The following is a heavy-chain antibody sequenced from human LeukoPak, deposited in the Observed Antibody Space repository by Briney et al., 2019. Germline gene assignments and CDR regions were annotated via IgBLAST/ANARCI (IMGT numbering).Heavy chain of an antibody. CDR1: GFIFSNYW. Sequence: PGGSLRLSCEGSGFIFSNYWMSWARQAPGKGLEWVANIQQHGSETYYGESVKGRFTISRDNAKHSLYLQMNSLRAEDTAVYYCARENWNGGGSAFDIWGQGTMVTVSS. V-gene: IGHV3-7*01. J-gene: IGHJ3*02. CDR3: ARENWNGGGSAFDI. D-gene: IGHD1-1*01. CDR2: IQQHGSET.